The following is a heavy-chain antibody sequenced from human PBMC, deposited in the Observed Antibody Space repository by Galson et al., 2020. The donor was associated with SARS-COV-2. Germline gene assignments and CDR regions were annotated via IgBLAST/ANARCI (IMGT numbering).Heavy chain of an antibody. Sequence: SETLSLTCAVYGGSFSGYYWSWIRQPPGKGLEWIGEINHSGSTNYNPSLKSRVTISVDTSKNQFSLKLSSVTAADTAVYYCARGGWMTTVTSHFDYWGQGTLVTVSS. CDR1: GGSFSGYY. J-gene: IGHJ4*02. CDR2: INHSGST. V-gene: IGHV4-34*01. CDR3: ARGGWMTTVTSHFDY. D-gene: IGHD4-17*01.